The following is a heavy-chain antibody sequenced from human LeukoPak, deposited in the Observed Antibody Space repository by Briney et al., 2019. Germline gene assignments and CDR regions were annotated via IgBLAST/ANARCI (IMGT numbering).Heavy chain of an antibody. CDR3: ARLRIDYDILTGYYMNYYYGMDV. CDR1: GYTFTSYG. Sequence: GASMKVSCKASGYTFTSYGISWVRQAPGQGLEWMGWISAYNGNTNYAQKLQGRATMTTDTSTSTAYMELRSLRSDDTAVYYCARLRIDYDILTGYYMNYYYGMDVWGQGTTVTVSS. V-gene: IGHV1-18*01. CDR2: ISAYNGNT. J-gene: IGHJ6*02. D-gene: IGHD3-9*01.